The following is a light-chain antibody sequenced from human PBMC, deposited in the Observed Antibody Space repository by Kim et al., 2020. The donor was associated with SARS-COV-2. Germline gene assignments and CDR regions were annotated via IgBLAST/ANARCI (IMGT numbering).Light chain of an antibody. CDR2: AAS. V-gene: IGKV1-39*01. CDR1: QSISHY. CDR3: QQSYSTVWT. Sequence: ASVGDRVTITCRASQSISHYLNWYQQKPGKAPKLLIYAASSLQSGVPSRVSGSGSGTDFTLTISSLQPEDFATYYCQQSYSTVWTFGQGTKVDIK. J-gene: IGKJ1*01.